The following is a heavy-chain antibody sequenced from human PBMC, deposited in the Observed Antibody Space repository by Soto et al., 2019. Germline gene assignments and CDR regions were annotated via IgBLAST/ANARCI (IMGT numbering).Heavy chain of an antibody. V-gene: IGHV3-66*01. Sequence: GGSLRLSCAASGFTFSSYAMSWVRQAPGKGLEWVSVIYSGGSTYYADSVKGRFTISRDNSKNTLYLQMNSLRAEDTAVYYCARVNSNERYFDWLVEDYYGMDVWGQGTTVTVSS. J-gene: IGHJ6*02. D-gene: IGHD3-9*01. CDR2: IYSGGST. CDR3: ARVNSNERYFDWLVEDYYGMDV. CDR1: GFTFSSYA.